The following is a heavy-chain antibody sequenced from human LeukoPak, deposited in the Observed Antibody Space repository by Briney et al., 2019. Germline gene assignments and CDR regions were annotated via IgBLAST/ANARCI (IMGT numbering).Heavy chain of an antibody. CDR1: GFTFSSYS. CDR2: ISSSSSYI. V-gene: IGHV3-21*01. Sequence: GVSLRLSCAASGFTFSSYSMNWVRQAPGKGLEWVSSISSSSSYIYYADSVKGRFTISRDNAKNSLYLQMNSLRAEDTAVYYCARDLRDDYGDFYFDYWGQGTLVTVSS. J-gene: IGHJ4*02. CDR3: ARDLRDDYGDFYFDY. D-gene: IGHD4-17*01.